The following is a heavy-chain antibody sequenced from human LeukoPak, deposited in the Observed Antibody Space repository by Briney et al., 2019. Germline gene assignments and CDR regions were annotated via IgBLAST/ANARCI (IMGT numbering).Heavy chain of an antibody. Sequence: PSETLSLTCTVSGGSISSSSYYWGWIRQPPGKGLEWIGSIFYTGSTYSNPSLKSRVTISVDTSKNQFSLKLSSVTAADTAVYYCARHGSSVSGLHVSSDYWGQGTLVTVSS. J-gene: IGHJ4*02. CDR3: ARHGSSVSGLHVSSDY. D-gene: IGHD2-15*01. CDR1: GGSISSSSYY. V-gene: IGHV4-39*01. CDR2: IFYTGST.